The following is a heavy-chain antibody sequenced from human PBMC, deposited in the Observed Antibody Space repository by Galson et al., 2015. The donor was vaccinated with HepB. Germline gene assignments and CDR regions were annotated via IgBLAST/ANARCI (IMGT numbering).Heavy chain of an antibody. CDR2: IIPIFGTA. V-gene: IGHV1-69*13. CDR1: GYTFSGYY. J-gene: IGHJ6*03. D-gene: IGHD6-6*01. Sequence: SVKVSCKASGYTFSGYYIHWVRQAPGQGLEWMGGIIPIFGTANYAQKFQGRVTITADESTSTAYMELSSLRSEDTAVYYCARGPRERSSSSVAASYYYYYYMDVWGKGTTVTVSS. CDR3: ARGPRERSSSSVAASYYYYYYMDV.